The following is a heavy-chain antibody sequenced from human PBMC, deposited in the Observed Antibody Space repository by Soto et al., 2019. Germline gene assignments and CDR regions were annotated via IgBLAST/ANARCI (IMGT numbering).Heavy chain of an antibody. V-gene: IGHV3-64D*06. Sequence: GRSLRLSCSASGFTFSIYAMHWVSQAPGKGLEYVSSISTNGGSTHYADSVKGRFTISRDNSKNTVYLQMSSLRAEDTAVYYCVKGEYYYDSSGYYPFDYWGQGTLVTVSS. CDR3: VKGEYYYDSSGYYPFDY. CDR2: ISTNGGST. J-gene: IGHJ4*02. CDR1: GFTFSIYA. D-gene: IGHD3-22*01.